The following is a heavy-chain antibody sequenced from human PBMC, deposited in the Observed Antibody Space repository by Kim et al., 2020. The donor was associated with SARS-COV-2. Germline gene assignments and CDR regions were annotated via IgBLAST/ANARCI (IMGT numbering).Heavy chain of an antibody. V-gene: IGHV1-69*04. CDR3: ARTYYDSSGYYLGVDY. CDR2: IIPILGIA. CDR1: GGTFSSYA. D-gene: IGHD3-22*01. Sequence: SVKVSCKASGGTFSSYAISWVRQAPGQGLEWMGRIIPILGIANYAQKFQGRVTITADKSTSTAYMELSSLRSEDTAVYYCARTYYDSSGYYLGVDYWGQGTLVTVSS. J-gene: IGHJ4*02.